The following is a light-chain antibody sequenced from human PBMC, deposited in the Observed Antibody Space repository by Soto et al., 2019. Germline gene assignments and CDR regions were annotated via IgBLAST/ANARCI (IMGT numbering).Light chain of an antibody. Sequence: IQMTQSPSSVSASVGDRVTITCRTSQDINNKLAWYQQKLGQAPNLLIYASSSLRSGVPSRFSGGGSGTDFTLTISSLQPEDFATYYCQQANSFPLTFGGGTKVDIK. CDR2: ASS. J-gene: IGKJ4*01. V-gene: IGKV1-12*01. CDR1: QDINNK. CDR3: QQANSFPLT.